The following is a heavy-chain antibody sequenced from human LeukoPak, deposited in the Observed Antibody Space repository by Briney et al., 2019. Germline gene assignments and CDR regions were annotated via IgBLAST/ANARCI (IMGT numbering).Heavy chain of an antibody. D-gene: IGHD1-26*01. J-gene: IGHJ4*02. CDR1: GFTFSSYW. Sequence: GGSLRLSCAASGFTFSSYWMHWVRQAPGKGLVWVSRINSDGSSTSYADSVKGRFTISRDNAKNTLYLQMNSLRAEDTAVYYCAREVGAIDAFDYWGQGTLVTVSS. V-gene: IGHV3-74*01. CDR3: AREVGAIDAFDY. CDR2: INSDGSST.